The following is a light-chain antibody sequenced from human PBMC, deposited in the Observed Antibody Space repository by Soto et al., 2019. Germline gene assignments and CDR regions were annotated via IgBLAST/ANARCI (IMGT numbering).Light chain of an antibody. Sequence: QSVLTQPASVSGSPRRSITISCTGASSDVGGYTYVSWYQQQPGKAPKLMIYEVNNRPSGVSNRVSGSKSGNTASLTISGLQAEDEADYYCISYTSSSTLYVFGTGTKGTVL. J-gene: IGLJ1*01. CDR1: SSDVGGYTY. CDR2: EVN. CDR3: ISYTSSSTLYV. V-gene: IGLV2-14*01.